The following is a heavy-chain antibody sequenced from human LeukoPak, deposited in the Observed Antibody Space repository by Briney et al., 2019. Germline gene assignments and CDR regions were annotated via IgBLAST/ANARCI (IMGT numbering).Heavy chain of an antibody. D-gene: IGHD4-17*01. CDR3: ARVDYGDYGFDY. Sequence: GGSLRLSCAASGFTFSTSAMHWVRQAPGKGLEWVSVIYSGGSTYYADSVKGRFTISRDNSKNTLYLQMNSLRAEDTAVYYCARVDYGDYGFDYWGQGTLVTVSS. J-gene: IGHJ4*02. CDR1: GFTFSTSA. V-gene: IGHV3-66*01. CDR2: IYSGGST.